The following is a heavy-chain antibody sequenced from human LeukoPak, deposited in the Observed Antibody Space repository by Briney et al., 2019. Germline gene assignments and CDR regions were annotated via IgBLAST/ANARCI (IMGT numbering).Heavy chain of an antibody. V-gene: IGHV3-74*01. CDR2: INSDGSSR. CDR1: GFTFSNYW. D-gene: IGHD6-13*01. CDR3: ASASSHRIATGGDY. Sequence: GGSLRLSCAASGFTFSNYWMHWVRQAPGKGLVWVSRINSDGSSRNYADSVKGRFTISRDNAKNTLYLQMNSLRAEDTAVYYCASASSHRIATGGDYWGQGTLVTVSS. J-gene: IGHJ4*02.